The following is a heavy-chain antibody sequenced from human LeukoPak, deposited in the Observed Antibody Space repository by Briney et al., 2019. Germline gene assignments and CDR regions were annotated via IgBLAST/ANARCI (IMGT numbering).Heavy chain of an antibody. D-gene: IGHD2-2*01. Sequence: GGSLRLCCAAPGFAFNNYAMRWVRQAPGKGLESGSAIKGDSSTTYYTDSVKGRFSISRDNSKNTVYLQMNSLRAEDTAIYYCTRSKGYCSSTTCANFDCWGQGTLVTVSS. CDR1: GFAFNNYA. V-gene: IGHV3-23*01. CDR2: IKGDSSTT. CDR3: TRSKGYCSSTTCANFDC. J-gene: IGHJ4*02.